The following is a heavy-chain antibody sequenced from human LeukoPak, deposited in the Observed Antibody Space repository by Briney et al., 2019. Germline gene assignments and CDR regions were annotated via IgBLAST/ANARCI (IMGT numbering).Heavy chain of an antibody. CDR2: NHPGDSDT. D-gene: IGHD3-9*01. CDR3: ARQYYDILTGPNWFDT. J-gene: IGHJ5*02. CDR1: GYSFTRYW. V-gene: IGHV5-51*01. Sequence: GEPLQISCKCSGYSFTRYWIGWVRQMLGKGLECMRNNHPGDSDTRYRPSFQGQVTISADKSISTAYLQWSSLKASDTAMYYCARQYYDILTGPNWFDTWGQGTLDTVSS.